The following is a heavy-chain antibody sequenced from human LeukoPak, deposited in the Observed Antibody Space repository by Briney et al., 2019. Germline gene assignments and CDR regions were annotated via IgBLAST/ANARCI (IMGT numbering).Heavy chain of an antibody. CDR2: IYSGGST. J-gene: IGHJ4*02. Sequence: GGSLRLSCAASGFTVSSNYMSWVRQAPGKGLEWVSVIYSGGSTYYADSVKGRFTISRDNSKNTLYLQMNSLRAEDTAVYYCARVSSSSWYAVDYWGQGTLVTVSS. CDR3: ARVSSSSWYAVDY. V-gene: IGHV3-53*01. CDR1: GFTVSSNY. D-gene: IGHD6-13*01.